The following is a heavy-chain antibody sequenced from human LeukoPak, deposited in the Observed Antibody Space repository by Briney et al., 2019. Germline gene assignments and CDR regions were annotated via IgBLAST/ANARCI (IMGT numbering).Heavy chain of an antibody. CDR3: ARRSGGERRSYYFDY. V-gene: IGHV4-39*01. Sequence: PSETLSLTCTVSGGSISSSSYYWGWIRQPPGKGLEWIGSIYYSGSTYYNPSLKSRVTISVDTSKNQFSLKLSSVTAADTAVYYCARRSGGERRSYYFDYWGQGTLVTVSS. J-gene: IGHJ4*02. D-gene: IGHD1-1*01. CDR2: IYYSGST. CDR1: GGSISSSSYY.